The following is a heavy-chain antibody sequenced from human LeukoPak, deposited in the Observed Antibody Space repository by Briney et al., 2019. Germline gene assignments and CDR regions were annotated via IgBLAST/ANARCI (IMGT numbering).Heavy chain of an antibody. CDR1: GFTFISYG. Sequence: GGSLRLSCAASGFTFISYGMQWVRQAPGKGLVWVSRINTDGSRTSYADSVKGRFTISRDNAKNTLYLQMNSLRAEDTGVYYCARELPREVTLDYWGQGTLVTVSS. J-gene: IGHJ4*02. D-gene: IGHD2-21*02. CDR2: INTDGSRT. V-gene: IGHV3-74*01. CDR3: ARELPREVTLDY.